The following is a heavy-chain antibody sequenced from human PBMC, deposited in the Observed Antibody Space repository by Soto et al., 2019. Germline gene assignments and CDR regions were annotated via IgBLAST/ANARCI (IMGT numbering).Heavy chain of an antibody. V-gene: IGHV4-31*03. CDR3: ARRVFP. Sequence: QVQLQESGPGLVKPSQTLSLTCTVSGGSISSGGYYWSWIRQHPGKGLEWIGYIYYSGGTYYNPSLXSXXTISVDTPKTQSSLKLSSVTAADTAVYYWARRVFPWGQGALVIVSS. CDR1: GGSISSGGYY. J-gene: IGHJ5*02. CDR2: IYYSGGT.